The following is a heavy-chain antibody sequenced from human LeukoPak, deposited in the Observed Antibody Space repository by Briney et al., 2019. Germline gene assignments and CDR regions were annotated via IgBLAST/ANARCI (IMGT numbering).Heavy chain of an antibody. V-gene: IGHV3-7*01. J-gene: IGHJ4*02. CDR1: GFTFSNYW. CDR2: IKQDESEK. CDR3: AKRRWQQSEFDY. D-gene: IGHD5-24*01. Sequence: GGSLRLSCAASGFTFSNYWMSWVRQAPGKGLEWVANIKQDESEKYYVDSVKGRFTISRDNAKNSLYLQMNSLRAEDTAVYYCAKRRWQQSEFDYWGQGTLVTVSS.